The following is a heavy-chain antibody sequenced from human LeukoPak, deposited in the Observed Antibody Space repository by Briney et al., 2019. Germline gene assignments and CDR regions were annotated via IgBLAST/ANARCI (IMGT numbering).Heavy chain of an antibody. D-gene: IGHD3-9*01. CDR2: ISYSGST. CDR3: ATTHYFANLDAFDI. Sequence: SETLSLTCTATGGSISRYYWSWIRQPPGKGLEWIGYISYSGSTNYNPSLKSRVTISVDTSKNQFSLRLSSVTAADTAVYYCATTHYFANLDAFDIWGQGTMVTVSS. CDR1: GGSISRYY. V-gene: IGHV4-59*08. J-gene: IGHJ3*02.